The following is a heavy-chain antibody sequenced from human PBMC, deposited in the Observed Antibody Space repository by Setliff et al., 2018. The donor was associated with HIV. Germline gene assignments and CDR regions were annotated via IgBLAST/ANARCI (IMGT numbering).Heavy chain of an antibody. CDR1: GYTFTGHD. D-gene: IGHD3-16*01. CDR2: MNHNSGGA. V-gene: IGHV1-2*02. J-gene: IGHJ4*02. Sequence: ASVKVSCKASGYTFTGHDLHWVRQAPGQGLEWMGWMNHNSGGANFAQKFQGRVTMTRDTSINTAYMELNRLKSDDTAVYFCAREGFGNTGDIPLAVLDYWGQGTLVTVPQ. CDR3: AREGFGNTGDIPLAVLDY.